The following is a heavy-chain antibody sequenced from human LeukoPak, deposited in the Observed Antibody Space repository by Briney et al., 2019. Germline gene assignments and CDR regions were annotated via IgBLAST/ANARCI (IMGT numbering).Heavy chain of an antibody. D-gene: IGHD5-18*01. J-gene: IGHJ6*03. CDR1: GGSVSSYY. V-gene: IGHV4-4*09. CDR3: ARIVRGPTRQKLIQNVDYYYYYMDV. Sequence: SETLSLTCTVSGGSVSSYYWSWIRQPPGKGLEWIGYMYTRGSTNYNPSLKSRVAISVDTSKNQFSLKLYSVTAADTAVYFCARIVRGPTRQKLIQNVDYYYYYMDVWGKGTTVTVSS. CDR2: MYTRGST.